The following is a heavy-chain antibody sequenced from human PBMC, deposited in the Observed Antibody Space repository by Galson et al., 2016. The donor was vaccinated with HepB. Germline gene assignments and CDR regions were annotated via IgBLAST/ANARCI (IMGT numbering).Heavy chain of an antibody. J-gene: IGHJ4*02. CDR2: ISANVRST. CDR1: GFTFSSYG. CDR3: VKDRDHSYGSGTPPDY. V-gene: IGHV3-23*01. Sequence: SLRLSCAASGFTFSSYGMSWVRQAPGKGLEWVSSISANVRSTYYADSLKGRFTISRDNSQNTVYLQMNSLRVEDTALYYCVKDRDHSYGSGTPPDYWGQGTLVIVSS. D-gene: IGHD3-10*01.